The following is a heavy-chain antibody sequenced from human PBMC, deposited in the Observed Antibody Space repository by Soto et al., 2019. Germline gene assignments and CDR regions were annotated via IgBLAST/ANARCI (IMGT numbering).Heavy chain of an antibody. CDR2: IRAYNGNT. J-gene: IGHJ4*02. CDR1: GYTFTSYG. V-gene: IGHV1-18*01. D-gene: IGHD3-3*01. Sequence: QVQLVQSGAEVKKPGASVKVSCKASGYTFTSYGISWVRQAPGQGLEWLGWIRAYNGNTNYGQELQGRVTMTTDTSTSTAYMELRSLRSDDTAVYYCARDRSDFWSGPSVDYWGQGTLVTVSS. CDR3: ARDRSDFWSGPSVDY.